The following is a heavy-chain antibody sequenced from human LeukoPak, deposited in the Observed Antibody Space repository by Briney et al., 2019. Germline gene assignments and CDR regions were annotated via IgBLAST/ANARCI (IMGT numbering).Heavy chain of an antibody. J-gene: IGHJ6*03. CDR3: ARIGGDFFYYYMDV. D-gene: IGHD3-10*01. V-gene: IGHV1-8*01. Sequence: GASVKVSCKASGYTLTRHDINWVRQAPGQRLEWMGWINPNSGKTGFAQKFQGRVTLTRNTSISTAYMELSRLRSEDTAVYYCARIGGDFFYYYMDVWGKGTTVTVSS. CDR1: GYTLTRHD. CDR2: INPNSGKT.